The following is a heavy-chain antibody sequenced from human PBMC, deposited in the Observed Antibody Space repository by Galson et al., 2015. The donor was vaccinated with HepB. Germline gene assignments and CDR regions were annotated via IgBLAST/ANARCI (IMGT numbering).Heavy chain of an antibody. CDR2: IGTAGDP. V-gene: IGHV3-13*05. CDR1: GFTFSSYD. Sequence: SLRLSCAASGFTFSSYDMHWVRQATGKGLEWVSAIGTAGDPYYPGSVKGRFTISRENAKDSLYLQMNSLRAGDTAVYYCARAGYSSSWAGYCMDVWGKGTTVTVSS. D-gene: IGHD6-13*01. J-gene: IGHJ6*03. CDR3: ARAGYSSSWAGYCMDV.